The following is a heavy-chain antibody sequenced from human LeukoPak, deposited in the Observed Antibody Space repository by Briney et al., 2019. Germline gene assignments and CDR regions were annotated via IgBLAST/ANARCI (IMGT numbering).Heavy chain of an antibody. CDR1: GGSISSGGYY. Sequence: PSETLSLTCSVSGGSISSGGYYWTWIRQHPGKGLEWIGYIYHSGSTNYNPSLKSRVTISVDTSKNQFSLKLSSVTAADTAVYYCAREYNWNDVSVWDYWGQGTLVTVSS. CDR3: AREYNWNDVSVWDY. D-gene: IGHD1-20*01. CDR2: IYHSGST. V-gene: IGHV4-31*03. J-gene: IGHJ4*02.